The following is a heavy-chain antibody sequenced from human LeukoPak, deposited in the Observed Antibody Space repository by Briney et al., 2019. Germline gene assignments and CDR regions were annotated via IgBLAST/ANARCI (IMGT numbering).Heavy chain of an antibody. CDR3: AKDTAYNWNYYDY. CDR2: ISGSDGST. CDR1: GFTFSSYA. V-gene: IGHV3-23*01. Sequence: GGSLRLSCAASGFTFSSYAMSWVRQAPGKGLEWVSAISGSDGSTYYADSVKGRFTISRDNSKNTLYLQMNSLRAEDTAVYYCAKDTAYNWNYYDYWGQGTLVTVSS. J-gene: IGHJ4*02. D-gene: IGHD1-20*01.